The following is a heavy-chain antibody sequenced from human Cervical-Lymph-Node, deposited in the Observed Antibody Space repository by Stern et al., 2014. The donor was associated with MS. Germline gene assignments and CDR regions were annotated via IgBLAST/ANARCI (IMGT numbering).Heavy chain of an antibody. Sequence: VQLVESGAEVKKPGASVKVSCKASGYTFTSYGISWVRQAPGQGLEWMGWNSAYNGNTNYAQKLQGRVTMTTDTSTSTAYMELRSLRSDDTAVYYCAREPGIAVAGTPFDYWGQGTLVTVSS. J-gene: IGHJ4*02. V-gene: IGHV1-18*01. CDR3: AREPGIAVAGTPFDY. D-gene: IGHD6-19*01. CDR1: GYTFTSYG. CDR2: NSAYNGNT.